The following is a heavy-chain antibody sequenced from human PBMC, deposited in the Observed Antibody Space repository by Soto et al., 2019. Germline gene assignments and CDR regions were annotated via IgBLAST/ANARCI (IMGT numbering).Heavy chain of an antibody. CDR1: GLTSSNFG. Sequence: EVQLLESGGSLVQPGESLRLSCLASGLTSSNFGMSWVGPAPGKGLEWVSTISGSGGITYYADSVKGRFTIAGDNSRNTVFLQMHGLRVEDTAVYYFAKRSACRGSVFDYWGQGTLVTVSS. V-gene: IGHV3-23*01. D-gene: IGHD3-3*01. CDR2: ISGSGGIT. CDR3: AKRSACRGSVFDY. J-gene: IGHJ4*02.